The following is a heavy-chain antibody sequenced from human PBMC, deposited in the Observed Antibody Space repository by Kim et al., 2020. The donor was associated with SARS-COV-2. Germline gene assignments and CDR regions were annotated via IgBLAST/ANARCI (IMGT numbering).Heavy chain of an antibody. V-gene: IGHV4-31*03. Sequence: SETLSLTCTVSGGSISSGGYYWSWIRQHPGKGLEWIGYIYYSGSTYYNPSLKSRVTISVDTSKNQFSLKLSSVTAADTAVYYCANTYYYDSSGYYYQYYFDYWGQGTLVTVFS. J-gene: IGHJ4*02. CDR1: GGSISSGGYY. CDR2: IYYSGST. CDR3: ANTYYYDSSGYYYQYYFDY. D-gene: IGHD3-22*01.